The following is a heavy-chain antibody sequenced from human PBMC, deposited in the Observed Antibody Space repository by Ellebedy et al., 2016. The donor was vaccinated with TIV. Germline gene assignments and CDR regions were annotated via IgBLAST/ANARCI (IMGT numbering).Heavy chain of an antibody. Sequence: ASVKVSCXASGYTFTTFGITWVRQAPGQGLEWMGWINNYNGNTNYVQSLQGRVTMTTDTSTTTAYMELRSLRSDDTAVYYCARFWESAVVAAPPDYWGQGTLVTVSS. V-gene: IGHV1-18*01. D-gene: IGHD2-15*01. J-gene: IGHJ4*02. CDR1: GYTFTTFG. CDR3: ARFWESAVVAAPPDY. CDR2: INNYNGNT.